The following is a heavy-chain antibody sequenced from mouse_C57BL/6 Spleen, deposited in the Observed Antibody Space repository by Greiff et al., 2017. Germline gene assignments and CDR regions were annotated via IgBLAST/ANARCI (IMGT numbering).Heavy chain of an antibody. CDR2: IDPEDGDT. CDR3: AGWGNYYAMDY. Sequence: EVHLVESGAELVKPGASVKLSCTASGFNITDYYMHWVKQRTEQGLEWIGRIDPEDGDTKYAPKFQGKAPITADTSSNTAYLQLSSLTSEDTAFCYCAGWGNYYAMDYWGQGTSVTVSS. J-gene: IGHJ4*01. D-gene: IGHD2-1*01. CDR1: GFNITDYY. V-gene: IGHV14-2*01.